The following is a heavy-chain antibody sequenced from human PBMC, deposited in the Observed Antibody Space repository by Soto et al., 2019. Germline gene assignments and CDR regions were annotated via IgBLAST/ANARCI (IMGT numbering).Heavy chain of an antibody. CDR1: GFIFNNAW. V-gene: IGHV3-15*01. CDR3: TTAGPRDWYFNL. CDR2: IKSRPDGGTA. J-gene: IGHJ2*01. Sequence: EVHLVESGGGLVEPGGSLRLSCAASGFIFNNAWMTWVRQAPGNGLEWVANIKSRPDGGTADYAASLKGRLTISRDDSRYTLYLQMNSLRIEDTAVYYCTTAGPRDWYFNLWGRGTLVTVSS.